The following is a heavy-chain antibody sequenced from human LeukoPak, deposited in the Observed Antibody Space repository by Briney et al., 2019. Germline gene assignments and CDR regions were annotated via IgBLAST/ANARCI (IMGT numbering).Heavy chain of an antibody. CDR2: IYYSGGT. J-gene: IGHJ4*02. CDR1: GGSISSSSYY. CDR3: ARVGKKDSSGYYYHFDY. V-gene: IGHV4-61*05. Sequence: SETLSLTCTVSGGSISSSSYYWSWIRQPPGKGLEWIGYIYYSGGTNYNPSLKSRVTISVDTSKNQFSLKLSSVTAADTAVYYCARVGKKDSSGYYYHFDYWGQGTLVTVSS. D-gene: IGHD3-22*01.